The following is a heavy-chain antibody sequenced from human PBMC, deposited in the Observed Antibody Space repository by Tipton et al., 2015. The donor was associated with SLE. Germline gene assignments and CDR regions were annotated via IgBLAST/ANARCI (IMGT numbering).Heavy chain of an antibody. V-gene: IGHV3-9*01. CDR2: VLWNSDSI. D-gene: IGHD1-26*01. CDR3: AKDIIVGATGGFDY. J-gene: IGHJ4*02. Sequence: SLRLSCAASGFSFDDYAMHWVRQAPGKGLEWVSGVLWNSDSIGYADSVKGRFAISRDNAKNSLYLQMNSLRVEDTALYYCAKDIIVGATGGFDYWGQGTLVTVSS. CDR1: GFSFDDYA.